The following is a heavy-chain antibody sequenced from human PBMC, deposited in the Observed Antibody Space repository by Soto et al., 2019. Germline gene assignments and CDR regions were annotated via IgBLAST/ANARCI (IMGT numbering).Heavy chain of an antibody. CDR1: GGSISSYY. CDR2: IYYSGST. Sequence: LSLTCTVSGGSISSYYWSWIRQPPGKGLEWIGYIYYSGSTNYNPSLKSRVTISVDTSKNQFSLKLSSVTAADTAVYYCARARIVVSGTIVDLWGLGTLVTVSS. J-gene: IGHJ5*02. V-gene: IGHV4-59*01. D-gene: IGHD1-7*01. CDR3: ARARIVVSGTIVDL.